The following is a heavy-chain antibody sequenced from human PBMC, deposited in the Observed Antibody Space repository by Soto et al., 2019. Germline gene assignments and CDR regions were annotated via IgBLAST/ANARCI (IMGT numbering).Heavy chain of an antibody. CDR2: ISGSGGST. CDR1: GFTFSSYA. D-gene: IGHD3-22*01. CDR3: AKDQQDYYDSSGYYLDAFDI. V-gene: IGHV3-23*01. Sequence: PGGSLRLSCAASGFTFSSYAMSWVRQAPGKGLGWVSAISGSGGSTYYADSVKGRFTISRDNSKNTLYLQMNSLRAEDTAVYYCAKDQQDYYDSSGYYLDAFDIWGQGTMVTV. J-gene: IGHJ3*02.